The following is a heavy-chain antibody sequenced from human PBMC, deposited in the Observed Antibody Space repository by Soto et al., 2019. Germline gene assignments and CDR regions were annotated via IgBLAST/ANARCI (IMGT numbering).Heavy chain of an antibody. CDR3: AKELWGGYSSSWNINDAFDI. CDR2: ISSSSSTI. CDR1: GFTFSSYS. Sequence: GGSLRLSCAASGFTFSSYSMNWVRQAPGKGLEWVSYISSSSSTIYYADSVKGRFTISRDNAKNSLYLQMNSLRDEDAAVYYCAKELWGGYSSSWNINDAFDIWGQGTMVTVSS. V-gene: IGHV3-48*02. J-gene: IGHJ3*02. D-gene: IGHD6-13*01.